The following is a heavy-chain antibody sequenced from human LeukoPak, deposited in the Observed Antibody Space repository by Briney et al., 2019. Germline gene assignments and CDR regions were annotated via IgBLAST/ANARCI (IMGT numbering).Heavy chain of an antibody. J-gene: IGHJ4*02. Sequence: ASVKVSCKASGYTFTGHYMHWVRQAPGQGLEWMGWINPDGGDARYVPKFQGRVTMTRDTSITTAYMELSSLRSDDTAVYYCARDTSGSNSFDNWGQGTLVTVSS. V-gene: IGHV1-2*02. CDR3: ARDTSGSNSFDN. CDR1: GYTFTGHY. D-gene: IGHD2-2*01. CDR2: INPDGGDA.